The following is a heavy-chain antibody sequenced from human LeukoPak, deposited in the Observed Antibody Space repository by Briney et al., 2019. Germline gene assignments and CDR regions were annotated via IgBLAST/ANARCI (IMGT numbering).Heavy chain of an antibody. J-gene: IGHJ4*02. CDR3: ARTRYCSGGSCYFFDY. V-gene: IGHV3-7*01. Sequence: GGSLRLSCAASGFTFSSYWMSWVRQAPGQGLEWVANIKQDGSEKYYVDSVKGRFTISRDNAKNSLYLQMNSLRAEDTAVYYCARTRYCSGGSCYFFDYWGQGTLVTVSS. D-gene: IGHD2-15*01. CDR2: IKQDGSEK. CDR1: GFTFSSYW.